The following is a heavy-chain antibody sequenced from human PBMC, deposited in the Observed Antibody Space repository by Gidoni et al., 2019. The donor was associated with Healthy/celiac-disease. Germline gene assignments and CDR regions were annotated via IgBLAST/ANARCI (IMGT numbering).Heavy chain of an antibody. J-gene: IGHJ5*02. CDR1: GGSFSGYY. V-gene: IGHV4-34*01. CDR2: NNHSGST. CDR3: ARGLGGFDP. Sequence: QVQLQQWGAGLFKPSETLPLTCAAYGGSFSGYYWRWLRQPPGKGLEWIGENNHSGSTNSNPSLKGRVTISVDTSKNQFSLKLSSVTAADTAVYYCARGLGGFDPWGQGTLVTVSS.